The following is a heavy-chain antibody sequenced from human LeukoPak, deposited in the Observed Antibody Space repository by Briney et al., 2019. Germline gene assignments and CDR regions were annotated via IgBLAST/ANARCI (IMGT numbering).Heavy chain of an antibody. CDR1: GGTFSSYA. D-gene: IGHD3-3*01. V-gene: IGHV1-18*01. Sequence: ASVKVSCKASGGTFSSYAISWVRQAPGQGLEWMGWISAYSGNTNYAQKLQGRVTMTTDTSTSTAYMELRSLRSDDTAVYYCARGQGFWPETYWGQGTLVTVSS. J-gene: IGHJ4*02. CDR2: ISAYSGNT. CDR3: ARGQGFWPETY.